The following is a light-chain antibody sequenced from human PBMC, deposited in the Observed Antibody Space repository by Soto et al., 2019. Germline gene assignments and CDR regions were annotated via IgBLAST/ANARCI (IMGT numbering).Light chain of an antibody. V-gene: IGKV1-5*03. CDR3: QQYNDNWT. CDR1: QSISSW. Sequence: DIQLPQSPSTLSASVGDRVTITCRASQSISSWLAWYQQKPGTAPQLLIYKASTLQSGVPSRFSGSGSGTEFTLTISSLQTDDSATYYCQQYNDNWTFGQGTKVEIK. CDR2: KAS. J-gene: IGKJ1*01.